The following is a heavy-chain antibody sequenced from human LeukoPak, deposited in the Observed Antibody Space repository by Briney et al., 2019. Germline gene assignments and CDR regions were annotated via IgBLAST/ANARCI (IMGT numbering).Heavy chain of an antibody. CDR2: IYHSGNT. CDR3: ARDSGGYSLTPYAMDV. V-gene: IGHV4-30-2*01. CDR1: GGSISSSSYY. Sequence: SETLSLTCTVSGGSISSSSYYWSWIRQPPGKGLEWIGNIYHSGNTYYNPSLKSRVIMSVDRFKNHFSLQLSSVTAADTAIYYCARDSGGYSLTPYAMDVWGQGTTVTVSS. J-gene: IGHJ6*02. D-gene: IGHD5-18*01.